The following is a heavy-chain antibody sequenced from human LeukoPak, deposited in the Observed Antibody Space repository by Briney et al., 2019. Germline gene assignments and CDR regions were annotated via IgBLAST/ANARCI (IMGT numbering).Heavy chain of an antibody. J-gene: IGHJ6*02. CDR3: AREGCSSTSCYVDYYCGMDV. V-gene: IGHV1-8*01. Sequence: GASVKVSCKASGYTFTSYDINWVRQATGQGLEWMGWMNPNSGNTGYAQKFQGRVTMTRNTSISTAYMELSSLRSEDTAVYYCAREGCSSTSCYVDYYCGMDVWGQGTTVTVSS. CDR1: GYTFTSYD. D-gene: IGHD2-2*01. CDR2: MNPNSGNT.